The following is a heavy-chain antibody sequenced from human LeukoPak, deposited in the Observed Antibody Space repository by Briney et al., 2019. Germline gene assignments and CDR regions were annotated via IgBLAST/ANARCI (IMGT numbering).Heavy chain of an antibody. CDR3: ARRGTGHGMDV. CDR2: INNDGSSA. J-gene: IGHJ6*02. V-gene: IGHV3-74*01. CDR1: GFTFNNYW. Sequence: PGGSLRLSCAASGFTFNNYWIHWVRQVPGKGLVWVSRINNDGSSASYVDFVKGRFTISRDNAKNTLFLQMNSLRAEDTAVYYCARRGTGHGMDVWGQGTTVIVSS. D-gene: IGHD1-1*01.